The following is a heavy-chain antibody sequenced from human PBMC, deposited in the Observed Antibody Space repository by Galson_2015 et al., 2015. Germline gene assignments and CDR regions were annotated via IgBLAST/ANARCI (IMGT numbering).Heavy chain of an antibody. CDR3: AKDLGILWFGELSHENAFDI. CDR1: GFTFSSYA. V-gene: IGHV3-23*01. CDR2: ISGSGGST. D-gene: IGHD3-10*01. J-gene: IGHJ3*02. Sequence: SLRLSCAASGFTFSSYAMSWVRQAPGKGLEWVSAISGSGGSTYYADSVKGRFTISRDNSKNTLYLQMNSLRAEDTAVYYCAKDLGILWFGELSHENAFDIWGQGTMVTVSS.